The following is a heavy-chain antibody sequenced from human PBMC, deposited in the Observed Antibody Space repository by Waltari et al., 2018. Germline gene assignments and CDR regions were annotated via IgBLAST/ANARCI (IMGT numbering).Heavy chain of an antibody. CDR2: ISLSGGNT. CDR3: ASQVDFALVPVERHFDS. D-gene: IGHD2-8*02. J-gene: IGHJ4*02. CDR1: GFSFSNYA. Sequence: EVQLLESGGGLVQPGGSLRLSCAASGFSFSNYAMSWVRQAPGKGLEYVSAISLSGGNTYYADSVKGRFTVSRDNSKNTLFLQMNSPRAEDTATYYCASQVDFALVPVERHFDSWGQGTLVTVSP. V-gene: IGHV3-23*01.